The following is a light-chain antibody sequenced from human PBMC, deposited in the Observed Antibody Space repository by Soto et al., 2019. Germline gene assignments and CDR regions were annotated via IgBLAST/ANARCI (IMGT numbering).Light chain of an antibody. CDR2: GAS. J-gene: IGKJ1*01. CDR1: LSVSSNY. CDR3: QQHGSSPWM. V-gene: IGKV3-20*01. Sequence: ALTQSPGTLSLSPGERATLSCRASLSVSSNYVAWYQQIPGQTPRLLIYGASSRATGIPDRFSGSGSGTDFTLTISRLEPEDFAVYYCQQHGSSPWMFGQGTKVDIK.